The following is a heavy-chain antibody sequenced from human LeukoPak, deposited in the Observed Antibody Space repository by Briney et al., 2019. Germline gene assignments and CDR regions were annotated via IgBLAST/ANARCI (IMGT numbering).Heavy chain of an antibody. CDR1: GLRFSDYY. J-gene: IGHJ4*02. D-gene: IGHD3-3*01. Sequence: GGSLRLSCAASGLRFSDYYVSWIRQAPGKGLQWVSYISSGGDIMHYADSVKGRFTSSRDNAKNSGYLEMNSLRADDTAVYYCARSARLMKGVVEVTALDDWGQGTLVTVSS. CDR3: ARSARLMKGVVEVTALDD. CDR2: ISSGGDIM. V-gene: IGHV3-11*04.